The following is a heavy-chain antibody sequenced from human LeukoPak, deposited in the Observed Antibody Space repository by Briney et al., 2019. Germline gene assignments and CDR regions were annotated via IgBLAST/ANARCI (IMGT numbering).Heavy chain of an antibody. D-gene: IGHD6-13*01. CDR1: GGTFSSYA. CDR2: IIPIFGTA. Sequence: SVKVSCKASGGTFSSYAISWVRQAPGQGLEWRGGIIPIFGTANYAQKFQGRVTITTDESTSTAYMELSSLRSEDTAVYYCARSTAGTATEYFQHWGQGTLVTVSS. CDR3: ARSTAGTATEYFQH. J-gene: IGHJ1*01. V-gene: IGHV1-69*05.